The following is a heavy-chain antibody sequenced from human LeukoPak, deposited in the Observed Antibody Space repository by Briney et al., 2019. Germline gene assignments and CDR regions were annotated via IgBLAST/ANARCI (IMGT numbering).Heavy chain of an antibody. CDR3: ARGFQLESTDY. CDR2: ISSSSSTI. D-gene: IGHD1-1*01. CDR1: GFTFSSYS. V-gene: IGHV3-48*01. Sequence: PGGSLRLSCAASGFTFSSYSMNWVRQAPGKGLEWVSYISSSSSTIYYADSVKGRFTISRDNAKNSLYLQMNSLSAEDTAVYYCARGFQLESTDYWGQGILVTVSS. J-gene: IGHJ4*02.